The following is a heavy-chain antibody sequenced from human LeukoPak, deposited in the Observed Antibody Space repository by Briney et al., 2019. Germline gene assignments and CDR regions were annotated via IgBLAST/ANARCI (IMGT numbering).Heavy chain of an antibody. J-gene: IGHJ4*02. CDR2: IIPIFGIA. Sequence: ASVKVSCKASGGTFSSYAISWVRQAPGQGLEWMGRIIPIFGIANYAQKFQGRVTITADKSTSTAYMELSSLRSEDTAVYYCARSVDYYDSSGYLYFDYWGQGTLVTISS. V-gene: IGHV1-69*04. CDR3: ARSVDYYDSSGYLYFDY. CDR1: GGTFSSYA. D-gene: IGHD3-22*01.